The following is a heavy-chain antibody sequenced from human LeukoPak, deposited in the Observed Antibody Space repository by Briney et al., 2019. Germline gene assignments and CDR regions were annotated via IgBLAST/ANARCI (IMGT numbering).Heavy chain of an antibody. D-gene: IGHD3-10*01. V-gene: IGHV3-7*01. J-gene: IGHJ4*02. CDR2: TKPDGSAE. Sequence: GGSLRLSCAASGFTFRNYWMGWVRQAPGKGLEWVANTKPDGSAEYYADSVRGRFTTSRDNANNFLYLQMNSLRAEDTAVYYCAREIWVGNYWDYWGQGTLVTVSS. CDR1: GFTFRNYW. CDR3: AREIWVGNYWDY.